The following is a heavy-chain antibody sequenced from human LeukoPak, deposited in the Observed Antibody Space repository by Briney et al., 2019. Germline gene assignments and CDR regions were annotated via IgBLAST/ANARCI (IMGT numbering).Heavy chain of an antibody. CDR2: INPSGGST. D-gene: IGHD6-19*01. CDR1: GYTFTSYY. J-gene: IGHJ4*02. Sequence: GASVKVSCKASGYTFTSYYMHWVRQAPGQGLEWMGIINPSGGSTSYARKFQGRVTMTRDTSTSTVYMELSSLRSEDTAVYYCARDGRRYSSGWYSPFWGQGTLVTVSS. CDR3: ARDGRRYSSGWYSPF. V-gene: IGHV1-46*01.